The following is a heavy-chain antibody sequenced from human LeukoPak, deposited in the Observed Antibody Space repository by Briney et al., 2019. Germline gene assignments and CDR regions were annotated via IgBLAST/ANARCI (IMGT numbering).Heavy chain of an antibody. CDR3: VTQNGQYCSSTGCSHY. D-gene: IGHD2-2*01. CDR1: GYSFTSYW. V-gene: IGHV5-51*01. Sequence: LGESLKISCKGSGYSFTSYWIGWVRQMPEKGLEWMGIIYPGDSDTRYSLSFQGQVTISADKSISTAYLQWSSLKASDTAVYYCVTQNGQYCSSTGCSHYWGQGTLVTVSS. CDR2: IYPGDSDT. J-gene: IGHJ4*02.